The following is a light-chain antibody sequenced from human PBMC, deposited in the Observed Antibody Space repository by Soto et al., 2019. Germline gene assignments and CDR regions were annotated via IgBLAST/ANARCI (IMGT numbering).Light chain of an antibody. CDR1: QSVSSN. J-gene: IGKJ1*01. Sequence: EIVMTQSPATLSVSPGERATLSCRASQSVSSNLAWYQQRPGQAPRLLIYGASTRATGIPARFSGSGSGTEFTPTISSLQSEEFAVYYCQQYNNWPPWTFGQGTKVEIK. CDR3: QQYNNWPPWT. CDR2: GAS. V-gene: IGKV3-15*01.